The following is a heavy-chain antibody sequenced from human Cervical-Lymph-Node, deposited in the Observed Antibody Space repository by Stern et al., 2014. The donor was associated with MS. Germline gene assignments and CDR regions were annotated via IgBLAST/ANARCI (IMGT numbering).Heavy chain of an antibody. CDR3: AHSKAIGTNNWSIHWFDP. V-gene: IGHV2-5*02. CDR1: GVSISTTGEA. Sequence: QIPLKESGPTVVKPTQTLTLTCTVSGVSISTTGEAVGWIRQPPGKALEWLALIYWDDDKRYNAPLKTRLTITKDTSKSQVVLTMTNMDPVDTATYYCAHSKAIGTNNWSIHWFDPWGQGTLVTVSS. J-gene: IGHJ5*02. CDR2: IYWDDDK. D-gene: IGHD1-20*01.